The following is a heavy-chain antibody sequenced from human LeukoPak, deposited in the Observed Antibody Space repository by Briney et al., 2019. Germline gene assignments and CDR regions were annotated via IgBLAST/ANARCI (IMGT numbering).Heavy chain of an antibody. CDR1: GGTFSSYA. CDR2: IIPILGIA. V-gene: IGHV1-69*04. Sequence: SVKVSCKASGGTFSSYAISWVRQAPGQGLEWMGRIIPILGIANYAQKFQGRVTITADKSTSTAYMELSSLRSEDTAVYYCARGRYYYDSSGYYYWEFDYWGQGTLVTVSS. D-gene: IGHD3-22*01. CDR3: ARGRYYYDSSGYYYWEFDY. J-gene: IGHJ4*02.